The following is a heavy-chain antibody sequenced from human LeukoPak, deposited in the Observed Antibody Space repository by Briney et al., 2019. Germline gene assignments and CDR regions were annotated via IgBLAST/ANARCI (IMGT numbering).Heavy chain of an antibody. CDR2: ISSSSSTI. J-gene: IGHJ4*02. CDR3: ARAGGALDY. D-gene: IGHD3-16*01. Sequence: GGSLRLSCAASGFTFSSYSMNWVRQAPGKGLEWVSFISSSSSTIYYAASVKGRFTISRDNAKNSLYLQMNSLRAEDTAVYYCARAGGALDYWGQGTLVTVSS. CDR1: GFTFSSYS. V-gene: IGHV3-48*04.